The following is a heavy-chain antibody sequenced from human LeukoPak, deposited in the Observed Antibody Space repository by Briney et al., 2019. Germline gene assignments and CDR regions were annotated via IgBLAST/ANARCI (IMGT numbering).Heavy chain of an antibody. J-gene: IGHJ5*02. CDR1: GFTVSSNY. Sequence: GGSLRLSCAASGFTVSSNYMSWVRQAPGKGLEWVSVIYSGGSTYYADSVKGRFTISRDNSKNTLYLQMNSLRAEDTAVYYCARYGSGSYYTRWFDPWGQGTLVTVSS. D-gene: IGHD3-10*01. CDR2: IYSGGST. CDR3: ARYGSGSYYTRWFDP. V-gene: IGHV3-66*01.